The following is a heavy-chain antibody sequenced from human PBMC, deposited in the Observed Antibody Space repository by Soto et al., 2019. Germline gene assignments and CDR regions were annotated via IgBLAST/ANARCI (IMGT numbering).Heavy chain of an antibody. Sequence: GGSLRLSCAASGFTFSSYAMSWVRQAPGKGLEWVSAISGSGGSTYYADSVKGRFTISRDNSKNTLYLQMNSLRAEDTAVYYCAKTHLFLEWLFPYYFDYWGQGTLVTVSS. D-gene: IGHD3-3*01. CDR1: GFTFSSYA. CDR3: AKTHLFLEWLFPYYFDY. J-gene: IGHJ4*02. CDR2: ISGSGGST. V-gene: IGHV3-23*01.